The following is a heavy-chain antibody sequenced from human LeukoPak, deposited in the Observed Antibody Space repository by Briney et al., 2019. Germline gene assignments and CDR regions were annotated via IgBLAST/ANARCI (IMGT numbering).Heavy chain of an antibody. V-gene: IGHV4-34*01. Sequence: PSETLSLTCAVYGGSFSGYYWSWVRQPPGKGLEWIGEIYHSGSTNYNPSLKSRVTISVDKSKNQFSLKLSSVTAADTAVYYCARDCSVGATSCWDDPWGQGTLVTVSS. D-gene: IGHD1-26*01. CDR3: ARDCSVGATSCWDDP. CDR1: GGSFSGYY. J-gene: IGHJ5*02. CDR2: IYHSGST.